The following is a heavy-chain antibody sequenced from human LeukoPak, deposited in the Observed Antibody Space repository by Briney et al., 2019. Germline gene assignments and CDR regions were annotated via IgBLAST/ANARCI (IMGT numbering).Heavy chain of an antibody. CDR2: IYYSGST. D-gene: IGHD3-22*01. V-gene: IGHV4-31*03. J-gene: IGHJ4*02. Sequence: SETLSLTCTVSGGSISSGGYYWSWIRQHPGKGLEWIGYIYYSGSTYYNPSLKSRVTISVDTSKNQFSLKLSSATAADTAVYYCARGDSSGYYSPSLDYWGQGTLVTVSS. CDR1: GGSISSGGYY. CDR3: ARGDSSGYYSPSLDY.